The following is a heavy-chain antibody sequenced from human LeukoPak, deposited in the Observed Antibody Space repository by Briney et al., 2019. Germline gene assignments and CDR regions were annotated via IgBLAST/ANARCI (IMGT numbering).Heavy chain of an antibody. V-gene: IGHV4-4*07. J-gene: IGHJ6*03. CDR1: GGSVSSYY. D-gene: IGHD2-15*01. CDR2: IYSSGST. CDR3: ARGSGPYYYYYMDV. Sequence: SETLSLTCTVSGGSVSSYYWSWIRQPAGKGLEWIGHIYSSGSTNCNPSLKSRVTMSVDTSKNQVSLKLSSVTAADTAVYYCARGSGPYYYYYMDVCGKGTTVTVSS.